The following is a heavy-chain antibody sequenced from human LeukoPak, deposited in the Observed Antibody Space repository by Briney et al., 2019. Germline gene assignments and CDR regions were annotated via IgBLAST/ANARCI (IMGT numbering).Heavy chain of an antibody. J-gene: IGHJ4*02. CDR2: ISGSGGST. D-gene: IGHD3-10*01. CDR3: AKDWLLWFGEYDY. Sequence: GGSLRLSCAASGFTFSSYWMSWVRQAPGKGLEWVSAISGSGGSTYYADPVKGRFTISRDNSKNTLYLQMNSLRAEDTAVYYCAKDWLLWFGEYDYWGQGTLVTVSS. V-gene: IGHV3-23*01. CDR1: GFTFSSYW.